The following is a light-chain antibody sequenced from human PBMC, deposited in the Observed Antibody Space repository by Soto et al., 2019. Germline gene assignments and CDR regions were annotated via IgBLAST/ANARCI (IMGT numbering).Light chain of an antibody. V-gene: IGKV1-17*01. CDR3: FRQYSNPLP. Sequence: DIQMTQSPSSLSASVADRVTITCRASQDIGTDLGWYQQKPGKAPERLIYEASVLQSGVPSRFSGSGSGTKFSLTVISLQPQDFVTYYCFRQYSNPLPFGGGAKVEIK. CDR2: EAS. J-gene: IGKJ4*01. CDR1: QDIGTD.